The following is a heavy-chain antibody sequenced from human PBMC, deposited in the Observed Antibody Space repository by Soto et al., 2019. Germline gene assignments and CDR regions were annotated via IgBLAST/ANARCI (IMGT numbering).Heavy chain of an antibody. D-gene: IGHD3-22*01. V-gene: IGHV2-70*04. CDR3: ARTLDYYDSSGYYLYFDY. J-gene: IGHJ4*02. CDR1: GFSLSTSGMR. CDR2: IDWDDDK. Sequence: SGPTLVNPTQTLTLTCTFSGFSLSTSGMRVSWIRQPPGKALEWLARIDWDDDKFYSTSLKTRLTISKDTSKNQVVLTMTNMDPVDTATYYCARTLDYYDSSGYYLYFDYWGQGTLVTVS.